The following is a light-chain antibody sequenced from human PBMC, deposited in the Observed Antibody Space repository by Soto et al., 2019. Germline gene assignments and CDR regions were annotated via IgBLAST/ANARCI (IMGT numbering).Light chain of an antibody. CDR2: GAS. V-gene: IGKV1-12*01. CDR1: QGISDW. Sequence: DIQLAQSPSSVSASVGDRVPITCRASQGISDWLAWYQQKPGKAPKLLIYGASILQSGVPPRFSGSGSGTDFTLTISSLQPEDFATYYCQQANSLSFTFGGGTKVDIK. CDR3: QQANSLSFT. J-gene: IGKJ4*01.